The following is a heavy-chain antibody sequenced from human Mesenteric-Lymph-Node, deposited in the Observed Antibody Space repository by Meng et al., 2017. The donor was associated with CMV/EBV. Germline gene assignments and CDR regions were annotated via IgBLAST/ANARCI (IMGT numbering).Heavy chain of an antibody. CDR2: IYHSGST. CDR1: GGSLSSSNW. V-gene: IGHV4-4*02. CDR3: ARLSGILTGYYNFDY. Sequence: GGSLSSSNWWSWVRQPPGKGLEWIGEIYHSGSTNYNPSLKSRVTISVDKSKNQFSLKLSSVTAADTAVYYCARLSGILTGYYNFDYWGQGTLVTVSS. D-gene: IGHD3-9*01. J-gene: IGHJ4*02.